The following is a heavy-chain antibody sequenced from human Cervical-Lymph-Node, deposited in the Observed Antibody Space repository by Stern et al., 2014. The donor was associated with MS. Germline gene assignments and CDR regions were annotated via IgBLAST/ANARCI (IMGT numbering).Heavy chain of an antibody. Sequence: MQLVQSGAEVKKPGESLKISCKGSGHTFTNYWIAWVRQMPGKGLEWMGIIYPGDSDTRYRPSFRGQVTISADKSISTAYLQWSSLKASDTAMYLCARTYYYDTSGETYGMDVWGQGTTVTVSS. CDR2: IYPGDSDT. V-gene: IGHV5-51*01. D-gene: IGHD3-22*01. CDR1: GHTFTNYW. J-gene: IGHJ6*02. CDR3: ARTYYYDTSGETYGMDV.